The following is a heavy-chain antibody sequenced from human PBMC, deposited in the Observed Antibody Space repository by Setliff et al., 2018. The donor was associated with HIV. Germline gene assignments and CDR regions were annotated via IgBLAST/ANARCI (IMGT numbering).Heavy chain of an antibody. V-gene: IGHV4-31*03. CDR3: ARSVFYGVAATHFDF. CDR1: GDSISSGDHY. Sequence: SETLSLTCTVSGDSISSGDHYWTWIRQHPGEGLEWIGYIYHTGRTYYKPSVNSRIIMSVDTSKNQFSLNLTSVTAADTAVYYCARSVFYGVAATHFDFWGPGALVTVSS. D-gene: IGHD2-15*01. CDR2: IYHTGRT. J-gene: IGHJ4*02.